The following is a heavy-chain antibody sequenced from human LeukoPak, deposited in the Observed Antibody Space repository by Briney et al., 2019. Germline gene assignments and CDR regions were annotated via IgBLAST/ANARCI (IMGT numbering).Heavy chain of an antibody. D-gene: IGHD2-2*01. V-gene: IGHV3-7*01. CDR1: GFTFSSYW. Sequence: GGSLRLSCAASGFTFSSYWMSWVRQAPGKGLEWVANIKQDGSEKYYVDSVKGRFTISRDNAKNSLYLQMNSLRAEDTAVYYCARGLRYCSSTSCYYYWGQGTLVTVSS. CDR2: IKQDGSEK. J-gene: IGHJ4*02. CDR3: ARGLRYCSSTSCYYY.